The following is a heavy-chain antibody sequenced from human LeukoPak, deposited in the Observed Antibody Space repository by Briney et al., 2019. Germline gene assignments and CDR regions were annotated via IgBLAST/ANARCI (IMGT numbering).Heavy chain of an antibody. J-gene: IGHJ4*02. V-gene: IGHV3-23*01. CDR2: ISLSGDDT. CDR3: AKGGGSGSYFLYFDY. D-gene: IGHD1-26*01. CDR1: GFTFRSYA. Sequence: GGSLRLSCAASGFTFRSYAMTWVRQAPGKGLEWVSGISLSGDDTYYADSVKGRFIISRDDSKNTLYLQMNSLRVEDTAVYYCAKGGGSGSYFLYFDYWGQGTLVTVSS.